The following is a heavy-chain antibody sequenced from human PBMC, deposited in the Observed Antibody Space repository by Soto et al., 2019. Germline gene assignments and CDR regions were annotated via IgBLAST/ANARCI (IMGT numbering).Heavy chain of an antibody. D-gene: IGHD2-8*01. CDR1: GGSVSSGSYY. J-gene: IGHJ6*02. Sequence: QVQLQESGPGLVKPSETLSLTCTVSGGSVSSGSYYWSWIRQPPGKGLEWIGYIYYSGSTNYNPSLKRRVTISVDTSKNQFSLKLSSVTAADTAVYYCATRRCTNGVCYEGYYYYGMDVWGQGTTVTVSS. V-gene: IGHV4-61*01. CDR2: IYYSGST. CDR3: ATRRCTNGVCYEGYYYYGMDV.